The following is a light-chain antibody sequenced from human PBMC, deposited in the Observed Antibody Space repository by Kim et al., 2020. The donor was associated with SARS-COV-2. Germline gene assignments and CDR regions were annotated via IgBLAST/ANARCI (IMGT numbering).Light chain of an antibody. J-gene: IGKJ5*01. CDR2: GAS. CDR1: QDIRND. CDR3: LQHSTYPIT. Sequence: SASVGDRVTITCRASQDIRNDLGWYQQNPGRAPKRLIYGASSLQSGVPSRFSGSGSGTEFTLTISSVQPEDFATYCCLQHSTYPITFGQGTRLEI. V-gene: IGKV1-17*01.